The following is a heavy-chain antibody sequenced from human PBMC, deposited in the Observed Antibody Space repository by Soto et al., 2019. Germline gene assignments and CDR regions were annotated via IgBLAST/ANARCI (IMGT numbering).Heavy chain of an antibody. V-gene: IGHV3-11*01. CDR1: GFTFSDYY. D-gene: IGHD3-16*02. CDR3: ARDFRLDYDYIWGGYRFPATHPLDY. J-gene: IGHJ4*02. Sequence: QVQLVESGGGLVKPGGSLRLSCAASGFTFSDYYMSWIRQAPGKGLEWVSYISSSGSTIYYADSVKGRFTISRDNAKNSLYLQMNSLRAEDTAVYYCARDFRLDYDYIWGGYRFPATHPLDYWGQGTLVTVSS. CDR2: ISSSGSTI.